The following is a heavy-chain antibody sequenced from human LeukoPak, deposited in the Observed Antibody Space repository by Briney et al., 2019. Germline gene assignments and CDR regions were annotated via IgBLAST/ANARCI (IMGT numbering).Heavy chain of an antibody. CDR2: ISYDGSNK. Sequence: GGSLRLSCAASGFTFSSYAMHWVRQAPGKGLEWVAVISYDGSNKYYADSVKGRVTISRDNSKNTLYLQMNSLRAEETAVYYCAGGYYYDSSGYYYGDYWGQETLVTVSS. J-gene: IGHJ4*02. V-gene: IGHV3-30-3*01. D-gene: IGHD3-22*01. CDR3: AGGYYYDSSGYYYGDY. CDR1: GFTFSSYA.